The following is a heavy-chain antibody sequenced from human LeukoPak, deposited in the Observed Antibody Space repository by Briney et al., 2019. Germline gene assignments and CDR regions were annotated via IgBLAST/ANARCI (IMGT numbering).Heavy chain of an antibody. D-gene: IGHD3-16*02. CDR2: ISAYSGNT. J-gene: IGHJ4*02. V-gene: IGHV1-18*01. CDR1: GYTFTSYG. CDR3: ARDWGTGGTYYDYVWGSYRYYFDY. Sequence: ASVKVSCKASGYTFTSYGISWVRPAPGQGLEWMGWISAYSGNTNYGQQLQGRVTMNTSTSTSTAYMELRSLRYDDTAVYYCARDWGTGGTYYDYVWGSYRYYFDYWGQGTLVTVSS.